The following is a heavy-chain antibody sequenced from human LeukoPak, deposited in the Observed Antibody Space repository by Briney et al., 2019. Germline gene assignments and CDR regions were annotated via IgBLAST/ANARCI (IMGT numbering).Heavy chain of an antibody. D-gene: IGHD2-2*01. CDR1: GFTFSSYE. CDR3: ARDCSSTSCLKHYYYYYGMDV. V-gene: IGHV3-48*03. J-gene: IGHJ6*02. CDR2: ISSSGSTI. Sequence: PGGSLRLSRAASGFTFSSYEMNWVRQAPGKGLEWVSYISSSGSTIYYADSVKGRFTISRDNAKNSLYLQMNSLRAEDTAVYYCARDCSSTSCLKHYYYYYGMDVWGQGTTVTVSS.